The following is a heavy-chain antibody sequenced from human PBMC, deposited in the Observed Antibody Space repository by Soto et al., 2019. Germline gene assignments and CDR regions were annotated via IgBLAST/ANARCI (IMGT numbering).Heavy chain of an antibody. J-gene: IGHJ4*02. Sequence: SETLSLTCTVSGGSISSYYWSWIRQPPGKGLEWIGYAYYSGSTNYNPSLKRRVTISVDTSKNQFSLRLSSVTAADTAVYFCARHSSRSSYYFDSWGQGTLVTVSS. V-gene: IGHV4-59*08. CDR2: AYYSGST. CDR1: GGSISSYY. D-gene: IGHD3-10*01. CDR3: ARHSSRSSYYFDS.